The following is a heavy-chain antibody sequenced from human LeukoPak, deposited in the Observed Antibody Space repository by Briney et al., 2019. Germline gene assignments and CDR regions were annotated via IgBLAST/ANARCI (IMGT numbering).Heavy chain of an antibody. D-gene: IGHD6-19*01. V-gene: IGHV4-59*01. CDR3: ARESQWLGYYFDY. Sequence: SETLSLTCTVSGGSISSYYWSWIRQPPGKGLEWIGYIYYSGSTNYNPSLKSRVTISVDTSKNQFSLKLSSVTAADTAVYYCARESQWLGYYFDYWGQGTLVTVSS. CDR1: GGSISSYY. CDR2: IYYSGST. J-gene: IGHJ4*02.